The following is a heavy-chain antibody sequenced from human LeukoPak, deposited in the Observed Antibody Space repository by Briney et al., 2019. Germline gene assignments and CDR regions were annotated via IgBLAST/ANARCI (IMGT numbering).Heavy chain of an antibody. J-gene: IGHJ4*02. D-gene: IGHD6-25*01. CDR1: GFTVSSNY. CDR2: IYSGGST. CDR3: ARARAAVPDY. Sequence: GGSLRLSCAASGFTVSSNYMSWVRQPPGKGLEWVSVIYSGGSTYYADSVKGRFTISRDNSKNTLYLQMNSLRAEDTAVYYCARARAAVPDYWGQGTLVTVSS. V-gene: IGHV3-66*01.